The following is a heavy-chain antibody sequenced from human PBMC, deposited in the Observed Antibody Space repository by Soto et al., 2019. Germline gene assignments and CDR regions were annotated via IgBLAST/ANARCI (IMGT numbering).Heavy chain of an antibody. Sequence: ASVKVSCKASGGTFSSYAISWVRQAPGQGLEWMGGIIPIFGTANYAQKFQGRVTITADKSTSTAYMELSSLRSEDTAVYYCARRGSYGPYNWFDPWGQGTLVTVSS. J-gene: IGHJ5*02. D-gene: IGHD1-26*01. CDR2: IIPIFGTA. V-gene: IGHV1-69*06. CDR3: ARRGSYGPYNWFDP. CDR1: GGTFSSYA.